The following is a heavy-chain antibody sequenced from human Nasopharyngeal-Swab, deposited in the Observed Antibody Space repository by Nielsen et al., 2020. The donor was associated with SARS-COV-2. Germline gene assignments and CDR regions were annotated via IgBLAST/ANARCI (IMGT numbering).Heavy chain of an antibody. J-gene: IGHJ6*03. V-gene: IGHV4-31*02. Sequence: WIRQPPGKGLEWIAFITYNGNTYYDPSLKSRVSLSLDTSGNQISLNLTAVTAADTAVYYCASGHPNGYPYHSYYYMDVWGKGTTVTVSS. CDR2: ITYNGNT. CDR3: ASGHPNGYPYHSYYYMDV. D-gene: IGHD3-22*01.